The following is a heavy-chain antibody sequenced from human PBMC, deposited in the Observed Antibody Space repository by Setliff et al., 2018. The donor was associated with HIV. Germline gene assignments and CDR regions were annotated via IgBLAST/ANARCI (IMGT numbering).Heavy chain of an antibody. V-gene: IGHV4-39*01. Sequence: SETLSLTCSVSTGSISTNTYYWGWIRQPPGKGLEWIGNIHYRGGTSYNPSLKSRLTLSVDTSKNQFSLKLNFVTTADTAVYYCARWGGTSATNEAFDFWGQGTLVTVSS. D-gene: IGHD2-15*01. CDR3: ARWGGTSATNEAFDF. J-gene: IGHJ4*02. CDR2: IHYRGGT. CDR1: TGSISTNTYY.